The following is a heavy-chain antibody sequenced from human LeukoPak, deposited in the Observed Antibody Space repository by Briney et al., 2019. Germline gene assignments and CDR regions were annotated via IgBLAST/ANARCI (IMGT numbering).Heavy chain of an antibody. CDR3: ARVKGQLGPHFDY. D-gene: IGHD6-6*01. CDR2: IYSGGST. Sequence: PGESLRLSCAASGFTVSSNYMSWVRQAPGKGLEWVSVIYSGGSTYYADSVKGRFTISRDNSKNTLYLQMSSLRAEDTAVYYCARVKGQLGPHFDYWGQGTLVTVSS. CDR1: GFTVSSNY. V-gene: IGHV3-66*02. J-gene: IGHJ4*02.